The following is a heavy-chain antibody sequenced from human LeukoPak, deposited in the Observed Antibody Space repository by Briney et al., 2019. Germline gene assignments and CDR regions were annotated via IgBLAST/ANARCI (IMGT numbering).Heavy chain of an antibody. D-gene: IGHD3-3*01. CDR3: EKEGYDFWSGYTQRHFDY. CDR1: GFTFSSYG. Sequence: PGRSLRLSCTASGFTFSSYGMHWVRQAPGKGLEWVTLISYDGSNKYYADSVKGRFTISRDNSKNTLYLQMNSLRAEDTAVYYCEKEGYDFWSGYTQRHFDYWGQGTLVTVSS. J-gene: IGHJ4*02. CDR2: ISYDGSNK. V-gene: IGHV3-30*18.